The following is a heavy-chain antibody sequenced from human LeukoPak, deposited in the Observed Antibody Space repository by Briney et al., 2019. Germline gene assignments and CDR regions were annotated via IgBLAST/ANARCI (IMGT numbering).Heavy chain of an antibody. J-gene: IGHJ5*02. CDR3: ARLRGRGT. CDR2: IYHSGST. V-gene: IGHV4-38-2*02. Sequence: SETLSLTCTVSGYSISSGYYWGWIRQPPGKGLEWIGSIYHSGSTYYNPSLKSRVTISVDTSKNQFSVKLSSVTAADTAVYYCARLRGRGTWGQGTLVTVSS. CDR1: GYSISSGYY.